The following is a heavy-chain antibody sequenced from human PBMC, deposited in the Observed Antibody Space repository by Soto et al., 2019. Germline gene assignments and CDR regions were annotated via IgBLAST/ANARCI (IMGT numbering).Heavy chain of an antibody. CDR2: TYYRSKWYN. CDR1: GDSDSSNSAA. Sequence: SQTQSLTCDISGDSDSSNSAAWNWIRQSPSRGLEWLGRTYYRSKWYNDYAVSVKSRITINPDTSKNQFSLQLNSVTPEDTAVYYCARDRQNCSSTSCYRDNWFDPWGQGTLVTVSS. CDR3: ARDRQNCSSTSCYRDNWFDP. V-gene: IGHV6-1*01. J-gene: IGHJ5*02. D-gene: IGHD2-2*01.